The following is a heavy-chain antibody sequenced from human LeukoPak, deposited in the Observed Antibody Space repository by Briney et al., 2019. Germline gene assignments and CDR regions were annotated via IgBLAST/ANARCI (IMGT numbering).Heavy chain of an antibody. D-gene: IGHD3-9*01. CDR1: RDSIRVGYY. V-gene: IGHV4-38-2*02. CDR3: AREETYYDILTGPSGGMDV. J-gene: IGHJ6*04. CDR2: IYHSGST. Sequence: PSQTLSLSCAVSRDSIRVGYYWGWFGRPPGRGLEWLGGIYHSGSTYYNPSLNSRVTISVDTSKNQFSLKLSSVPAADTAVYYCAREETYYDILTGPSGGMDVWGKGTTVTVSS.